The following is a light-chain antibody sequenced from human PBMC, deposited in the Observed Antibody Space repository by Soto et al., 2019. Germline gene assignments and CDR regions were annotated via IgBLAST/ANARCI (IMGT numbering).Light chain of an antibody. J-gene: IGKJ4*01. CDR3: QQYGGSPLVT. CDR2: GAS. Sequence: EIVMTQSPATLSVSPGERAALSCRASQSVSSNFAWYQQKPGQAPRLLISGASTRAADIPARFSGSGSGTEFTLTISSLQSEDFAVYYCQQYGGSPLVTFGGGTKVEIK. V-gene: IGKV3-15*01. CDR1: QSVSSN.